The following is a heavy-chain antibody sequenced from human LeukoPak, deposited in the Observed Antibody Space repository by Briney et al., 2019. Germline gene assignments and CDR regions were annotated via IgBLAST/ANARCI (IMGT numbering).Heavy chain of an antibody. CDR1: GGSISSSSYY. CDR2: IYYSGST. V-gene: IGHV4-39*07. D-gene: IGHD1-1*01. Sequence: SETLSLTCTVSGGSISSSSYYWGWIRQPPGKGLEWIGSIYYSGSTYYNPSLKSRVTISVDTSKNQFSLKLSSVTAADTAVYYCARDPLETGDYWGQGTLVTVSS. CDR3: ARDPLETGDY. J-gene: IGHJ4*02.